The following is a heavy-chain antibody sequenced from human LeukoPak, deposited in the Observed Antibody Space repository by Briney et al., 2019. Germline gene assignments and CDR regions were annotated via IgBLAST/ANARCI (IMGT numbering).Heavy chain of an antibody. J-gene: IGHJ4*01. V-gene: IGHV3-23*01. Sequence: PGGSLRLSCTASGLSLNNYAMSWVRQVPGKGLEWVSASSSSDDGKWYAESVRGRFTSSRDTSKNTVYLQTNSLRVEDAGVYYCAKAPVTSCRGAFCYPFDYWGHGTLVTVSS. CDR1: GLSLNNYA. CDR3: AKAPVTSCRGAFCYPFDY. CDR2: SSSSDDGK. D-gene: IGHD2-21*01.